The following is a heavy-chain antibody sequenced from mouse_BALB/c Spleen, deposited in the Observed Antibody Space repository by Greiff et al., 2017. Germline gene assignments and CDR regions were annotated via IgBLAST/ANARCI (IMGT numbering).Heavy chain of an antibody. CDR3: ARGDYGHYFDY. Sequence: EVQRVESGGGLVQPGGSLKLSCAASGFTFSSYGMSWVRQTPDKRLELVATINSNGGSTYYPDSVKGRFTISRYNAKNTLYLQMSSLKSEDTAMYYCARGDYGHYFDYWGQGTTLTVSS. CDR2: INSNGGST. V-gene: IGHV5-6-3*01. J-gene: IGHJ2*01. CDR1: GFTFSSYG. D-gene: IGHD1-2*01.